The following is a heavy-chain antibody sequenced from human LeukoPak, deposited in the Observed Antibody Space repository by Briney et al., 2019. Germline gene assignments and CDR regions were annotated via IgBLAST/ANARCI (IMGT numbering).Heavy chain of an antibody. V-gene: IGHV4-39*01. J-gene: IGHJ4*02. CDR2: IYYSGST. CDR3: ARLSIQIWLRPGTFDY. D-gene: IGHD5-18*01. Sequence: PSETLSLTCTVSGGSISSSSYYWGWIRQPPGKGLEGIVSIYYSGSTYYNPSLKSRVTISVDTSRNQFSLKLSSVTAADTAVYCCARLSIQIWLRPGTFDYWGQGTLVTVSS. CDR1: GGSISSSSYY.